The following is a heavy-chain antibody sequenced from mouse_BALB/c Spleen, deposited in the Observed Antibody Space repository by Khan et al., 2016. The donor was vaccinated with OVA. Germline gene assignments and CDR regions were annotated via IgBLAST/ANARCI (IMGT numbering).Heavy chain of an antibody. D-gene: IGHD1-1*01. V-gene: IGHV3-2*02. CDR3: ARVYGGDFDY. CDR2: ISYSGNT. J-gene: IGHJ2*02. CDR1: GYSITSDYA. Sequence: VQLKESGPGLVKPSQSLSLTCTVTGYSITSDYAWNWIRQFPGNKLEWMGFISYSGNTKYNPSLHSRFSITRDTSKNQFFLQLNSVTTGDTATYYCARVYGGDFDYWGQGTSLTVSS.